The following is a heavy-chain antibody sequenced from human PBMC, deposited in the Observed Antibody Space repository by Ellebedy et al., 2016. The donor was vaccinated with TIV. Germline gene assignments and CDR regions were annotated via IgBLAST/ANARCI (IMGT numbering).Heavy chain of an antibody. Sequence: AASVKVSCKAAGYNFVHYGISWVRQAPGQGLEWMGWISTYKGNTKYAQRLQGRVTMTTDTSSSTAYMELRSLTSDDTAVYYCARGLPTTAVDYWGQGTLVTVSS. D-gene: IGHD4-17*01. CDR2: ISTYKGNT. J-gene: IGHJ4*02. CDR1: GYNFVHYG. CDR3: ARGLPTTAVDY. V-gene: IGHV1-18*04.